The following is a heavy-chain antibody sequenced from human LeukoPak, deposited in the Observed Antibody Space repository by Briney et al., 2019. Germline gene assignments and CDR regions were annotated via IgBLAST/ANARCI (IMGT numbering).Heavy chain of an antibody. CDR1: GGTFSSYA. Sequence: ASVKVSCKASGGTFSSYAISWVRQAPGQGLEWMGIINPSGGSTSYAQKFQGRVTMTRDTSTSTVYMELSSLRSEDTAVYYCARATDGYNVDYWGQGTLVTVSS. V-gene: IGHV1-46*01. D-gene: IGHD5-24*01. CDR3: ARATDGYNVDY. CDR2: INPSGGST. J-gene: IGHJ4*02.